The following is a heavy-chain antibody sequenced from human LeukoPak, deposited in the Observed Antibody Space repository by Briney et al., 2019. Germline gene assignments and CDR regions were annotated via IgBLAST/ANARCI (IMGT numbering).Heavy chain of an antibody. CDR3: ARLVSSPPGSRNVAYMDV. D-gene: IGHD3-10*01. V-gene: IGHV5-51*01. Sequence: GESLKISCKGSGYSFTSYWIAWVRHMPGKGLEWMGIIYPVDSDTRNSPSFQGQVTISADKSISTAYLHWSSLKASDSAMYYCARLVSSPPGSRNVAYMDVWGKGTTVTVSS. CDR2: IYPVDSDT. CDR1: GYSFTSYW. J-gene: IGHJ6*03.